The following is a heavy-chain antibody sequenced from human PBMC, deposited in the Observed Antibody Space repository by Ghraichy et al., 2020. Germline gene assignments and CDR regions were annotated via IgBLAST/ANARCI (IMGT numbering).Heavy chain of an antibody. CDR1: GYTFTSYG. J-gene: IGHJ4*02. D-gene: IGHD5-24*01. CDR3: ARGKDGYKQCFDY. V-gene: IGHV1-18*04. Sequence: ASVKVSCKASGYTFTSYGISWVRQAPGQGLEWMVWISSYNGNTNYAQNIQGRVTMTTDTSTRTAYMELRSLRSDDTAVYYCARGKDGYKQCFDYWGQGTLVTVSS. CDR2: ISSYNGNT.